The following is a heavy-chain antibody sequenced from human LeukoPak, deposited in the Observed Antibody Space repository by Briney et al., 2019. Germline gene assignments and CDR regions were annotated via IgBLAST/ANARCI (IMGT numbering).Heavy chain of an antibody. CDR3: AKDLAVARTRNYFSAFDI. CDR2: ISGSGSST. Sequence: GGSLRLSCAASGFTFSNYAMSWVRQPPGKGPEWVSTISGSGSSTYYADSVKGRFTISRDNSKDTLYLQMNSLRAEDTAIYYCAKDLAVARTRNYFSAFDIWGQGTMVTVSS. D-gene: IGHD6-19*01. V-gene: IGHV3-23*01. J-gene: IGHJ3*02. CDR1: GFTFSNYA.